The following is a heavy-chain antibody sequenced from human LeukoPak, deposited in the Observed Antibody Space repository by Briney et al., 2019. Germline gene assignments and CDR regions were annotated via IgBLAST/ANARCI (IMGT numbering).Heavy chain of an antibody. J-gene: IGHJ4*02. CDR2: IYSGGST. D-gene: IGHD5-18*01. CDR1: GFTVSSNY. CDR3: ANRYGFEYF. Sequence: PGGSLRLSCAASGFTVSSNYMSWVRQAPGKGLEWGSLIYSGGSTYYADSVKGRFTISRDTSKNTLYLQMNSLRAEDTAVYYGANRYGFEYFWGQGTLVTVSS. V-gene: IGHV3-53*01.